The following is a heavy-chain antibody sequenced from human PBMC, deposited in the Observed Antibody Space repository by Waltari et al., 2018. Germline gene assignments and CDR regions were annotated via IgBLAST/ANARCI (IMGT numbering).Heavy chain of an antibody. CDR3: ARSRRGIQLARGYGYFDY. J-gene: IGHJ4*02. CDR1: GGSFSGYY. CDR2: INHSGST. D-gene: IGHD6-6*01. V-gene: IGHV4-34*01. Sequence: QVQLQQWGAGLLKPSETLSLTCAVYGGSFSGYYWSWIRQPPGKGLEWIGEINHSGSTNYNPSLKSRVTISVDTSKNQFSLKLSSVTAADTAVYYCARSRRGIQLARGYGYFDYWGQGTLVTVSS.